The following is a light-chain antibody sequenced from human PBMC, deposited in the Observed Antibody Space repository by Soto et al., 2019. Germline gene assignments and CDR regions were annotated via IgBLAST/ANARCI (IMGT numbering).Light chain of an antibody. Sequence: QSALTQPPSASGSPGQSVTISCTGTSSDVGGYNYVSWYQQHPGKAPKLMIYEVSKRPSGVPDRFSGSKSGNTASLTVFGLQAEDEADYYCSSYAGSLVVFGGGTKLTVL. CDR1: SSDVGGYNY. CDR3: SSYAGSLVV. V-gene: IGLV2-8*01. CDR2: EVS. J-gene: IGLJ2*01.